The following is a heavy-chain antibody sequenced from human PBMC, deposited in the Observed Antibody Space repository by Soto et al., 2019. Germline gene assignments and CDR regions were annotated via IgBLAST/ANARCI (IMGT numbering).Heavy chain of an antibody. CDR2: IYYSGST. V-gene: IGHV4-39*07. D-gene: IGHD3-9*01. CDR3: ASHDILTGYYFDY. Sequence: SETLSLTCTVSGGSISSSSYYWGWIRQPPGKGLEWIGSIYYSGSTNYNPSLKSRVTISVDTSKNQFSLKLSSVTAADTAVYYCASHDILTGYYFDYWGQGTLVTVSS. CDR1: GGSISSSSYY. J-gene: IGHJ4*02.